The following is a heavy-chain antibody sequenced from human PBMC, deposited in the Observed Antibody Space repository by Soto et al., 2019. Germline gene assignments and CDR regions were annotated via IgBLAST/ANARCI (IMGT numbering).Heavy chain of an antibody. CDR3: ARDLYYYDSSGYSPYTDAFDI. Sequence: QVQLVQSGAEVKKPGSSVKVSCKASGGTFSSYAISWVRQAPGQGLEWMGGIIPIFGTANYAQKFQGRVTITADESTSPAYMELSSLRSEDTAVYYCARDLYYYDSSGYSPYTDAFDIWGQGTMVTVSS. V-gene: IGHV1-69*01. J-gene: IGHJ3*02. CDR2: IIPIFGTA. CDR1: GGTFSSYA. D-gene: IGHD3-22*01.